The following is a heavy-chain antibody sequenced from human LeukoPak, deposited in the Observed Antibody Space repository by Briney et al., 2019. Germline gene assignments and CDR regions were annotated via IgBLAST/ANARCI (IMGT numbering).Heavy chain of an antibody. Sequence: SETLSLTCTVSGGSISRYYWSWIRQPPGKGREGIGYIYHSGSTNHNPSLKSRVTISVDTSKNQFSLKLSSVTAADTAVYYCARHDPRKTSSSSWTDFDYWGRGTLVPVSS. CDR1: GGSISRYY. CDR3: ARHDPRKTSSSSWTDFDY. CDR2: IYHSGST. D-gene: IGHD6-13*01. J-gene: IGHJ4*02. V-gene: IGHV4-59*08.